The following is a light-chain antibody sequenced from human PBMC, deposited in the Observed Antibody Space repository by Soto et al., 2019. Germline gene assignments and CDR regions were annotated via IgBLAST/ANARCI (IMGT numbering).Light chain of an antibody. V-gene: IGLV2-14*01. CDR2: EVS. CDR1: ISDVGGYDY. J-gene: IGLJ1*01. Sequence: QSVLTQPASVSGSPGQSITISCIGTISDVGGYDYVSWYQQHPGKAPKVIIYEVSHRPSGVSYRFSGSKSGNTASLTISGLQAEDEADYYCSSFAGISTVFGTGTKVTVL. CDR3: SSFAGISTV.